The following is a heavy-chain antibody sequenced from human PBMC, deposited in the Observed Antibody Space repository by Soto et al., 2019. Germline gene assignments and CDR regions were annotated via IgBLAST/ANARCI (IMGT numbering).Heavy chain of an antibody. D-gene: IGHD3-16*02. Sequence: KASETLSLTCAVYGGSFSGYYWSWIRQPPGKGLEWIGEINHSGSTNYNPSLKSRVTISVDTSKNRFSLKLSSVTAADTAVYYCARGVYDYVWGSYRHNWFDPWGQGTLVTVSS. CDR3: ARGVYDYVWGSYRHNWFDP. CDR1: GGSFSGYY. CDR2: INHSGST. V-gene: IGHV4-34*01. J-gene: IGHJ5*02.